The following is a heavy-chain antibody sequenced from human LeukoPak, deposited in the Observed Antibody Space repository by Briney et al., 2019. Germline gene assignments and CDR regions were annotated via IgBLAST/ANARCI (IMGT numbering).Heavy chain of an antibody. Sequence: GGSLRLSCAASGFTFDDYGMSWVRHAPGKGLEWVSGINWNGGSTGYADSVKGRFTISRDNAKNSLYLQMNSLRAEDTALYYCARAGAARYYYYYMDVWGKGTTVTVSS. CDR1: GFTFDDYG. J-gene: IGHJ6*03. CDR3: ARAGAARYYYYYMDV. D-gene: IGHD6-6*01. CDR2: INWNGGST. V-gene: IGHV3-20*04.